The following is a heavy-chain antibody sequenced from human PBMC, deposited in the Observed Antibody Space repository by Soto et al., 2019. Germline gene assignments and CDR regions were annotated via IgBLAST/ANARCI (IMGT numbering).Heavy chain of an antibody. D-gene: IGHD4-4*01. CDR3: ARDGTVTTFYEYYYGMDV. Sequence: QVQLVQSGAEVKKPGSSVKVSCKASGGTFSSYAISWVRQAPGQGLEWMGGIIPIFGTANYAQKFQGRVTITADESTSTAYMELSSLRSEDTAMYYCARDGTVTTFYEYYYGMDVWGQGTTVTVSS. J-gene: IGHJ6*02. CDR1: GGTFSSYA. CDR2: IIPIFGTA. V-gene: IGHV1-69*12.